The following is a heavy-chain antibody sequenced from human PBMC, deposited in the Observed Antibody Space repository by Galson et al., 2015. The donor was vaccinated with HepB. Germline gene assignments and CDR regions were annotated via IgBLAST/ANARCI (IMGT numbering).Heavy chain of an antibody. CDR2: NDPNSGGT. J-gene: IGHJ4*02. Sequence: SVKVSCKASGYRFTSYYIHWVRQAPGQGLEWMGWNDPNSGGTNYAQNFQGRVTMTRDTSISTAYMELSGLTSDDTAVYYCSSRAGGYTSAAGYWGQGTLVTVSS. CDR1: GYRFTSYY. V-gene: IGHV1-2*02. CDR3: SSRAGGYTSAAGY. D-gene: IGHD5-12*01.